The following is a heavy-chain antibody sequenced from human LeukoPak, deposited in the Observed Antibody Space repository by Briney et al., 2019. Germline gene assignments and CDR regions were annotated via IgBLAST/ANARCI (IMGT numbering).Heavy chain of an antibody. V-gene: IGHV3-30*02. Sequence: GGSLRLSCAASGFTFSSYGMHWVRQAPGKGLEWVAFIRYDGSNKYYADSVKGRFTISRDNSKNTLYLQMNSLRAEDTAVYYCAKGGRFGELLGSYYYYYMDVWGKGTTVTISS. D-gene: IGHD3-10*01. CDR2: IRYDGSNK. CDR1: GFTFSSYG. J-gene: IGHJ6*03. CDR3: AKGGRFGELLGSYYYYYMDV.